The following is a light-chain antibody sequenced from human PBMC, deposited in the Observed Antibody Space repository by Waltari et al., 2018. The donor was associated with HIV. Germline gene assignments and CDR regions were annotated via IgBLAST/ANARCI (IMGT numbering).Light chain of an antibody. CDR2: YDD. J-gene: IGLJ1*01. CDR3: AAWDDSLNGYV. V-gene: IGLV1-36*01. Sequence: QSVLTQPPSVSEAPRQRVTISCSGSISHPGSNAVNWYQQVPGKAPKLLIYYDDLLSSGVSDRFSGSKSGTSASLAIRGLQSEDEADYYCAAWDDSLNGYVFGSGTKVTVL. CDR1: ISHPGSNA.